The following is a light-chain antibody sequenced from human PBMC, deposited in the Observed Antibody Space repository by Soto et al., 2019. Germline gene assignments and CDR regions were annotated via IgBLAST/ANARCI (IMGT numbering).Light chain of an antibody. V-gene: IGLV2-8*01. J-gene: IGLJ1*01. CDR2: EVS. Sequence: QSVLTQPPSASGSPGQSVTISCTGTSSDVGGYNYVSWYQQHPGKAPKLMIYEVSKRPSGVPDRFSGSKSGNTASLTASGLQPEDEADYYCSSYAGSNKSVFGTGTKVTV. CDR3: SSYAGSNKSV. CDR1: SSDVGGYNY.